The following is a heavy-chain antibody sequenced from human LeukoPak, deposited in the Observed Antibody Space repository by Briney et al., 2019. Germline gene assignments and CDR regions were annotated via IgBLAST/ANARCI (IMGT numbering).Heavy chain of an antibody. Sequence: ASVKVSCKASGYTFTGYYMHWVRQAPGQGLEWVGRINPNSGGTNYAQKFQGRVTMNRDTSISTAYMELSRLRSDDTAVYYCARGGNDVWLLGYFDYWGQGTLVTVSS. D-gene: IGHD3-22*01. CDR3: ARGGNDVWLLGYFDY. J-gene: IGHJ4*02. V-gene: IGHV1-2*02. CDR2: INPNSGGT. CDR1: GYTFTGYY.